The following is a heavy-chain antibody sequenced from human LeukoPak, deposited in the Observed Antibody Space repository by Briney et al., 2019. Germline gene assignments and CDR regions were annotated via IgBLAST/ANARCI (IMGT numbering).Heavy chain of an antibody. D-gene: IGHD4-17*01. CDR3: ARVATVPSFDY. Sequence: NPGGSLRLSCTASGFTFSTYTMNWVRQAPGKGLEWVSSISSTSTYIYYADSLEGRFTISRDNAKNSLYLQMNSLRAEDTAVYYCARVATVPSFDYWGQGTLVTVSS. J-gene: IGHJ4*02. V-gene: IGHV3-21*01. CDR1: GFTFSTYT. CDR2: ISSTSTYI.